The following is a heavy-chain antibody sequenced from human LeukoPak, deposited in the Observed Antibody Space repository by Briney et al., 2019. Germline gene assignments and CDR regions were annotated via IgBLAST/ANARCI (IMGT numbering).Heavy chain of an antibody. CDR3: VRGVRTYDY. V-gene: IGHV3-7*04. CDR2: VKEDESEK. J-gene: IGHJ4*02. Sequence: GGSLRLSCAASGFRLNNYWMSWVRQAPGKGLEWVANVKEDESEKYYVDAVKGRFTISRDNDENSLFLQMNSLRIEDTAVYHCVRGVRTYDYWGQGTLVTVSS. CDR1: GFRLNNYW.